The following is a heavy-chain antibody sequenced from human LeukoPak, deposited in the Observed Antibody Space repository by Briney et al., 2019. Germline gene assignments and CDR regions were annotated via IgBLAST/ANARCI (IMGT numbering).Heavy chain of an antibody. V-gene: IGHV3-33*01. J-gene: IGHJ4*02. CDR3: ARDRDYGDHFDY. CDR1: GFTFSSYG. CDR2: IWYDGSNK. D-gene: IGHD4-17*01. Sequence: GRSLRLSCAASGFTFSSYGMHRFRKLPGKGLEGVAVIWYDGSNKYYADSVKGRFTISRDNSKNTLYLQMNSLRAEDTAVYYCARDRDYGDHFDYWGQGTLVTVSS.